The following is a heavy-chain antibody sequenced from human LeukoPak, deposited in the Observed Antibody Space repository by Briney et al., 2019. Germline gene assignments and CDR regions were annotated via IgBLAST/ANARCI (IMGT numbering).Heavy chain of an antibody. Sequence: PGGSLRLSCAASGFTFRSYAMSWVRQAPGKGLEWVSAISGSGGSTYYADSVKGRFTISRDNSKNTLYLQMNSLRAEDTAVYYCARDLVQLERRDNYYYGMDVWGQGTTVTVSS. CDR1: GFTFRSYA. D-gene: IGHD1-1*01. CDR2: ISGSGGST. J-gene: IGHJ6*02. V-gene: IGHV3-23*01. CDR3: ARDLVQLERRDNYYYGMDV.